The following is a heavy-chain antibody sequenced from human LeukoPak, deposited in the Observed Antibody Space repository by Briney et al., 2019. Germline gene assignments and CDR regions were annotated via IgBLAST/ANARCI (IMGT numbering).Heavy chain of an antibody. Sequence: GGSLRLSCAASGFSFSTYSMNWVRQAPGKGLEWVSYIVGSSSAIYYADSVKGRFTISRDNAKNSLYLQMDSLRAEDTAVYYCATDSPETAAFDYWGQGTLVTVSS. CDR2: IVGSSSAI. CDR3: ATDSPETAAFDY. CDR1: GFSFSTYS. D-gene: IGHD1-1*01. J-gene: IGHJ4*02. V-gene: IGHV3-48*04.